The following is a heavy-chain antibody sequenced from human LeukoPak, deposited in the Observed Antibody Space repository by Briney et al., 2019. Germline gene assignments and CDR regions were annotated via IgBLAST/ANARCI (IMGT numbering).Heavy chain of an antibody. J-gene: IGHJ4*02. CDR3: ARSVGATPLDY. CDR2: IYPSDSET. Sequence: GEALKISCKGSGYSFNSYWIVWVRQMPGKGLERMGIIYPSDSETTYSPSFQGQVTISADKSISTAYLQWSSLTASDTAMYYCARSVGATPLDYWGQGTPVTVSS. D-gene: IGHD1-26*01. CDR1: GYSFNSYW. V-gene: IGHV5-51*01.